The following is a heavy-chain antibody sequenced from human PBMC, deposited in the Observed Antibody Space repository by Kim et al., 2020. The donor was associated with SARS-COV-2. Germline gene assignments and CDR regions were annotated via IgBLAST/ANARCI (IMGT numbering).Heavy chain of an antibody. J-gene: IGHJ4*02. Sequence: SETLSLTCTVSGGSISNYHWSWIRHPPGKGLEWIGWIYYNGDTNYNASLKSRVTISVDTSKNQCSLELSFVTAADTALYYCARTSGSGRMYFDYWGPGALVTVSS. CDR2: IYYNGDT. CDR3: ARTSGSGRMYFDY. CDR1: GGSISNYH. D-gene: IGHD3-10*01. V-gene: IGHV4-59*13.